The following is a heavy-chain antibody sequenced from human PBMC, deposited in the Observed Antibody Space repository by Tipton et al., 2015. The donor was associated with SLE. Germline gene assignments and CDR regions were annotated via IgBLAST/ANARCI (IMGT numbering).Heavy chain of an antibody. CDR2: TYYMSKWYN. CDR3: ARGSLYDGFQV. CDR1: GDSVSSNSAA. Sequence: GLVKPSQTLSLTCAISGDSVSSNSAARNWIRQSPSRGLEWLGRTYYMSKWYNDYAVSVKSRIIINPDTSKNQFSLQLTSVTPEDTAVYYCARGSLYDGFQVWGQGTLVTVPS. D-gene: IGHD2-2*02. V-gene: IGHV6-1*01. J-gene: IGHJ1*01.